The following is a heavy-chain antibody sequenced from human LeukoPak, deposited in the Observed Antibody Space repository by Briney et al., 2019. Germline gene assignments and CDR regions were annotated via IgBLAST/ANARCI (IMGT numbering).Heavy chain of an antibody. CDR1: GFTFSSYG. Sequence: GGSLRLSCAASGFTFSSYGMHWVRQAPGKGLEWVSGISWNSGSIGYADSVKGRFTISRDNAKNSLYLQMNSLRAEDTALYYCAKQDYWGQGTLVTVSS. CDR2: ISWNSGSI. CDR3: AKQDY. J-gene: IGHJ4*02. V-gene: IGHV3-9*01.